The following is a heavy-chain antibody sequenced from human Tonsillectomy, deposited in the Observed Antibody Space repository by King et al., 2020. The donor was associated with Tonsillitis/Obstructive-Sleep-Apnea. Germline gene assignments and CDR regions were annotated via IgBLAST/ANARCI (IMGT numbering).Heavy chain of an antibody. CDR2: INHSGST. CDR3: GTNAGDFYYYMDV. CDR1: GGSFSGYY. J-gene: IGHJ6*03. Sequence: QVQLQQWGAGLLKPSETLSLTCGVYGGSFSGYYWSWIRQPPGKGLEWIGEINHSGSTDYNSSLKRRVTISRDTSKNQFSLRLTSVTAADTAVYYCGTNAGDFYYYMDVWGKGTTVTVSS. V-gene: IGHV4-34*01. D-gene: IGHD2-2*01.